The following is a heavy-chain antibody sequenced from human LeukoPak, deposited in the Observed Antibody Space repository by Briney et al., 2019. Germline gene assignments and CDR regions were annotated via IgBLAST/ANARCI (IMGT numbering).Heavy chain of an antibody. J-gene: IGHJ4*02. CDR3: ARDFAGYCTNGVCYTSGGEFDY. D-gene: IGHD2-8*01. CDR2: IYYSGST. CDR1: GGSISSSSYY. V-gene: IGHV4-39*07. Sequence: SETLSLTCTVPGGSISSSSYYWGWIRQPPGKGLEWIGSIYYSGSTYYNPSLKSRVTISVDTSKNQFSLRLSSVTAADTAVYYCARDFAGYCTNGVCYTSGGEFDYWGQGTLVTVSS.